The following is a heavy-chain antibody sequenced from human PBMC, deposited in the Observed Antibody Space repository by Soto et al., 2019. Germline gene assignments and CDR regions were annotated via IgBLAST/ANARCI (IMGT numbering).Heavy chain of an antibody. CDR2: ISSSTNYI. CDR1: GFTFTRYS. J-gene: IGHJ4*02. V-gene: IGHV3-21*01. Sequence: GGSLRLSCAASGFTFTRYSMNWVRQAPGKGLEWVSSISSSTNYIYYADSMKGRFTVSRDNAKNSVYLEMNSLSAEDTALYYCARESEDLTSNFDYWGQGTLVTVSS. CDR3: ARESEDLTSNFDY.